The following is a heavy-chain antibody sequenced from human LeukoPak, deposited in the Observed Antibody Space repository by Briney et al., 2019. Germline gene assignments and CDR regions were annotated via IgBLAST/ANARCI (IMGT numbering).Heavy chain of an antibody. V-gene: IGHV4-38-2*02. CDR3: AGGYSGYDTFFEY. Sequence: SETLSLTCTVSGGSISGSYYWVWIRQPPGKGLEWIGSIYHIGSTYYNPSLKSRVTISVDTSKNQFSLKLSSVTAADTAVYYCAGGYSGYDTFFEYWGQGTLVTVSS. D-gene: IGHD5-12*01. CDR1: GGSISGSYY. CDR2: IYHIGST. J-gene: IGHJ4*02.